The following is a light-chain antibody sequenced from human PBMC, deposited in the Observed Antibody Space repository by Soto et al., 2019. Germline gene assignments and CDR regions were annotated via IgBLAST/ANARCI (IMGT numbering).Light chain of an antibody. CDR1: QGIRND. Sequence: AIQMTQSPSSLSTSVGDTVTITCRASQGIRNDLGWYQQKPGKAPKLLIFATSTLQNGVPSRFSGSGFGKDFTLTISGLQPEDFATYYCLQDYTYPRTFGPGTKVDLK. CDR3: LQDYTYPRT. V-gene: IGKV1-6*01. J-gene: IGKJ3*01. CDR2: ATS.